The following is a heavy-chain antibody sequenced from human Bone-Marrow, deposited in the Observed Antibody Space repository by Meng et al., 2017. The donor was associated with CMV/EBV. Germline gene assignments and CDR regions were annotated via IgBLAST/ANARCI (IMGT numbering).Heavy chain of an antibody. D-gene: IGHD3-10*02. Sequence: GGSLRLSCAASGFTFSSYGMHWVRQAPGKGLEWVAVIWYDGSNKYYADSVKGRFTISRDNSKNTLYLHMNSLRAEDTAVYYCVTDVPVDGRWDWGQGTLVAFSS. CDR3: VTDVPVDGRWD. J-gene: IGHJ4*02. CDR1: GFTFSSYG. V-gene: IGHV3-30*02. CDR2: IWYDGSNK.